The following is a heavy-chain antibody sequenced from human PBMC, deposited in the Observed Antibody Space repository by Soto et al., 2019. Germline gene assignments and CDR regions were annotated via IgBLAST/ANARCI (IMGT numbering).Heavy chain of an antibody. V-gene: IGHV4-4*07. D-gene: IGHD1-26*01. CDR3: ARTVGAAYYFDF. CDR1: GDSMTKYY. J-gene: IGHJ4*02. Sequence: QVQLQESGPGLVKPSETLSLNCTVSGDSMTKYYWSWVRQPAGKGLEWIGRIYTSGSTNYNPSLKSRVTMSIDTSNNHFSLNLKSVTAADTAVYYCARTVGAAYYFDFWGQGALVTVSS. CDR2: IYTSGST.